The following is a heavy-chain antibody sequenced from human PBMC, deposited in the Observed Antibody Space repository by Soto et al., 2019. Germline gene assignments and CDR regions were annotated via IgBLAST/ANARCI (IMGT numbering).Heavy chain of an antibody. CDR3: AKVNVVVVAATFEYEYYFDY. Sequence: GGSLRLSCVASGFTVSNNYMSWVRQAPGRGLEWVSAISNTGSTYYAGSVKGRSTISKDSSTNTLYLEVNSLRADDTAVYYCAKVNVVVVAATFEYEYYFDYWGQGTLVTVSS. CDR1: GFTVSNNY. CDR2: ISNTGST. D-gene: IGHD2-15*01. J-gene: IGHJ4*02. V-gene: IGHV3-53*01.